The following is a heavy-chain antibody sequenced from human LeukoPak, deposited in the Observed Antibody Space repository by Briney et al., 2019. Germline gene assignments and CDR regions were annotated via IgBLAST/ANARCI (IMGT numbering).Heavy chain of an antibody. CDR3: ARDKGSPLYYDFSFDP. D-gene: IGHD3-3*01. CDR1: GGSISSYY. CDR2: IYYSGST. V-gene: IGHV4-59*01. Sequence: PSETLSLTCTVSGGSISSYYWSWIRQPPGKGLEWIGYIYYSGSTNYNPSLKSRVTISVDTSKNQFSLKLSSVTAADTAVYYCARDKGSPLYYDFSFDPWGQGTLVTVSS. J-gene: IGHJ5*02.